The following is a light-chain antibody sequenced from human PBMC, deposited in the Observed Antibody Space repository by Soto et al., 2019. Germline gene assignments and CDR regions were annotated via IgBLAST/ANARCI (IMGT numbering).Light chain of an antibody. Sequence: QSALTQPASVSGSPGQSITISCTGTSSDVGGYDYVSWYQQHPGRAPKLMIFEVSNRPSGISNRFSGSKSGNTASLTISGLQAEDEADYYCSSFTGSSTQVLGGGTKVTVL. V-gene: IGLV2-14*01. CDR3: SSFTGSSTQV. J-gene: IGLJ3*02. CDR2: EVS. CDR1: SSDVGGYDY.